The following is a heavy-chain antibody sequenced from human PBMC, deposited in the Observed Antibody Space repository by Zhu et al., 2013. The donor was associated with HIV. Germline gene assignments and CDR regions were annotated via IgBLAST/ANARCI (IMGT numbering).Heavy chain of an antibody. V-gene: IGHV1-18*01. D-gene: IGHD4-17*01. CDR2: ISVYNGKR. CDR1: GYTFTSYA. J-gene: IGHJ4*02. Sequence: QAQLVQSGAEVKKPGASVKVSCKASGYTFTSYAIIWVRQAPGQGLEWMGWISVYNGKRKYAQTLQGRVAMTTHTSTTTAYMELRSLRSDDTAVYSCARSYGGNSEYFDYWGQGTLVTVSS. CDR3: ARSYGGNSEYFDY.